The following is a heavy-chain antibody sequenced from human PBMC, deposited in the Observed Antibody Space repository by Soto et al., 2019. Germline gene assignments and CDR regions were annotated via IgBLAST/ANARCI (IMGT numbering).Heavy chain of an antibody. CDR3: ARVGGIDWFDP. V-gene: IGHV4-31*03. CDR2: IYYSGST. Sequence: QVQLQESGPGLVKPSQTLSLTCTVSGGSISSGGYYWSWIRQHPGKGLEWIGYIYYSGSTYYNPSLNSRVTISVDTSKNQFSLNLSSVTAANTAVYYCARVGGIDWFDPWGQGTLVTVSS. J-gene: IGHJ5*02. CDR1: GGSISSGGYY. D-gene: IGHD3-16*01.